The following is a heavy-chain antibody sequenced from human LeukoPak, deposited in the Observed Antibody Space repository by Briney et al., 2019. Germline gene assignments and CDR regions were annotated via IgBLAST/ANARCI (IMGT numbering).Heavy chain of an antibody. CDR2: ISWNSGHI. V-gene: IGHV3-9*01. Sequence: GRSLRLSCAASGFTYANYAMHWVRQAPGKGLEWVSGISWNSGHIGYADSVEGRFTISRDNAKNSVYLEMNSLRPEDTALYYCAKGTFGGLYAFDMWGQGTMVTVSS. CDR3: AKGTFGGLYAFDM. D-gene: IGHD2-8*02. J-gene: IGHJ3*02. CDR1: GFTYANYA.